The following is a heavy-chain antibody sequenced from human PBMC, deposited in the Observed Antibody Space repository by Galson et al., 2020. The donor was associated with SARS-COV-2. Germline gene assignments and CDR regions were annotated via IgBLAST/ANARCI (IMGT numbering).Heavy chain of an antibody. Sequence: SETLSLTCTVSGGSIASYYGSWVRQPPGKGLEWIGYIYYTGRSTKYNPSLSSRVTMSVAASTNQFSLKLSSVTAADTAVYYCARGDYSSSHFPYYYMDVWGKGTTVTVSS. CDR3: ARGDYSSSHFPYYYMDV. CDR2: IYYTGRST. V-gene: IGHV4-59*01. J-gene: IGHJ6*03. D-gene: IGHD6-13*01. CDR1: GGSIASYY.